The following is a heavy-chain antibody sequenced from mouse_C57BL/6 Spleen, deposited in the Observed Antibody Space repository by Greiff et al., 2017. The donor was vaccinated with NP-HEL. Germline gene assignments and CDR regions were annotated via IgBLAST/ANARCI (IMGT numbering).Heavy chain of an antibody. D-gene: IGHD2-5*01. J-gene: IGHJ4*01. CDR3: ARHYSKFYAMDY. CDR1: GFTFSDYG. V-gene: IGHV5-17*01. Sequence: DVMLVESGGGLVKPGGSLKLSCAASGFTFSDYGMHWVRQAPEKGLEWVAYISSGSSTIYYADTVKGRFTISRDNAKNTLFLQMTSLRSEDTAMYYCARHYSKFYAMDYWGQGTSVTVSS. CDR2: ISSGSSTI.